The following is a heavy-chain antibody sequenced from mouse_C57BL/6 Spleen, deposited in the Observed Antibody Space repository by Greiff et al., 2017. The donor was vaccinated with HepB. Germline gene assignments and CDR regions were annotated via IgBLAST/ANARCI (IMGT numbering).Heavy chain of an antibody. CDR2: IDPENGDT. Sequence: EVQLQQSGAELVRPGASVKLSCTASGFNIKDDYMHWVKQRPEQGLEWIGWIDPENGDTEYASKFQGKATITADTASNTAYLQLSSLTSEDTAVCYCTRRYFDVWGTGPTVTVSS. V-gene: IGHV14-4*01. CDR3: TRRYFDV. J-gene: IGHJ1*03. CDR1: GFNIKDDY.